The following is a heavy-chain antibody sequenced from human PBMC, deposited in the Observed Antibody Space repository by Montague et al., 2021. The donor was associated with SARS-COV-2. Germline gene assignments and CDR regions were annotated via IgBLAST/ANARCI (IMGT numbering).Heavy chain of an antibody. V-gene: IGHV4-34*01. J-gene: IGHJ6*02. CDR2: ISHSGST. Sequence: SETLSLTCAVYGGSFSGYYWSWIRQPPGKGLEWIGEISHSGSTNYNQSPKSRVIITIDTSKYKYSLKLSPVTAAAAAVYYCARFAYRLLFNVSYYGMDVWGQGTTVTVSS. D-gene: IGHD2-2*01. CDR1: GGSFSGYY. CDR3: ARFAYRLLFNVSYYGMDV.